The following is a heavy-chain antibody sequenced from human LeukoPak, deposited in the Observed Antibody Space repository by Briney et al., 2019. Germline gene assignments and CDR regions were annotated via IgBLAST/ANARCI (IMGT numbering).Heavy chain of an antibody. Sequence: GASVKVPCKASGGTFSSYTISWVRQAPGQGLEWMGRIIPILGIANYAQKFQGRVTITADKSTSTAYMELSSLRSEDTAVYYCASQTSYSSSWYTDYWGQGTLVTVSS. CDR1: GGTFSSYT. J-gene: IGHJ4*02. D-gene: IGHD6-13*01. CDR3: ASQTSYSSSWYTDY. V-gene: IGHV1-69*02. CDR2: IIPILGIA.